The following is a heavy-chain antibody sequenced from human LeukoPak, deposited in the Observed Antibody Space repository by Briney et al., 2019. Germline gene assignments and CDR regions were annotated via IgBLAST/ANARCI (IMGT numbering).Heavy chain of an antibody. CDR1: GFIFSSFE. Sequence: GGSLRLSCAASGFIFSSFEMSWVRQAPGKGLQWVSYIDSSGNTRYYADSVKGRFTISRDNAQNSLYLQMNSLRVEDTAVYYCARSFRRYGMDVWGQGSTVTVSS. V-gene: IGHV3-48*03. CDR2: IDSSGNTR. J-gene: IGHJ6*02. CDR3: ARSFRRYGMDV. D-gene: IGHD3-10*01.